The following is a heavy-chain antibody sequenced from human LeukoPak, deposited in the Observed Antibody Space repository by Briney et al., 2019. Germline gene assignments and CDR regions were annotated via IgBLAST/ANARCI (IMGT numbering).Heavy chain of an antibody. CDR2: ISGSGGST. Sequence: PGGSLRLSCAASGFTFNSYAMSWVRQAPGKGLEWVSGISGSGGSTYYADSVKGRFTVSRDNSKNTLYLQMSSLRAEDTAMYYCATDRSGYSYDYGAFDIWGQGTMVTVSS. CDR1: GFTFNSYA. CDR3: ATDRSGYSYDYGAFDI. J-gene: IGHJ3*02. D-gene: IGHD5-18*01. V-gene: IGHV3-23*01.